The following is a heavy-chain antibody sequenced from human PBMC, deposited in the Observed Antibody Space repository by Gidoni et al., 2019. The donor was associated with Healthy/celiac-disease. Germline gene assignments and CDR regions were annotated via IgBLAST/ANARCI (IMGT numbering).Heavy chain of an antibody. J-gene: IGHJ4*02. CDR1: GFTFSSYG. V-gene: IGHV3-30*18. Sequence: QVQLVESGGGVVQPGRSLRLSCAASGFTFSSYGMHWVRQAPGKGLEWVAVISYDGSNKYYADSVKGRFTISRDNSKNTLYLQMNSLRAEDTAVYYCAKGLRRTTASFFDYWGQGTLVTVSS. CDR3: AKGLRRTTASFFDY. CDR2: ISYDGSNK. D-gene: IGHD4-17*01.